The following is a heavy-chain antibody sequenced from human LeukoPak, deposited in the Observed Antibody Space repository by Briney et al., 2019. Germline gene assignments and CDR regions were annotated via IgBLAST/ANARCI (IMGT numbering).Heavy chain of an antibody. D-gene: IGHD3-22*01. CDR3: ARHVRDSRYSQSDY. Sequence: GGSLRLSCAASGFAFSSYWMTWVRQAPGKGLDWVANIKQDGSEKYYVDSVKGRFTISRDNAKNSLYLQLDSLRAEDTAVYYCARHVRDSRYSQSDYWGEGTLVTVSS. J-gene: IGHJ4*02. V-gene: IGHV3-7*04. CDR2: IKQDGSEK. CDR1: GFAFSSYW.